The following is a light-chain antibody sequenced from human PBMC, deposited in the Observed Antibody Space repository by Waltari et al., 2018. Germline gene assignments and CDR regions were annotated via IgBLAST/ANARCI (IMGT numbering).Light chain of an antibody. V-gene: IGLV2-14*03. CDR3: CSYTSSSTWV. CDR1: SGDVGAYNY. CDR2: DVS. J-gene: IGLJ3*02. Sequence: QSALTQPASVSGSPGQSITISCTGASGDVGAYNYVSWYQQHPGKAPKLMIYDVSVRPAGVSNRFAVSKSGNTAALTISGLQAVDEADYYCCSYTSSSTWVFGGGTKLTVL.